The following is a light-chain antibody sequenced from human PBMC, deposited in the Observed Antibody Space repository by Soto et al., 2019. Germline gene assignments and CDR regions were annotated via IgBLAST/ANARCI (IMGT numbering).Light chain of an antibody. CDR3: CSYAGRYTYV. J-gene: IGLJ1*01. CDR1: SSVVGGYNY. CDR2: DVS. Sequence: LTQPRSVSGSPGQSVTISCTGASSVVGGYNYVSWYQQHPGKAPKLMIYDVSKRPSGVPDRFSGSKSGNTASLTISGLQTEDEADYYCCSYAGRYTYVFGTGTKVTVL. V-gene: IGLV2-11*01.